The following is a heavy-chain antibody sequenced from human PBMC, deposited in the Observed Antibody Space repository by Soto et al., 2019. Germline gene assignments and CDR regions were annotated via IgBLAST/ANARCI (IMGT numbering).Heavy chain of an antibody. CDR2: IIPIFGTA. J-gene: IGHJ3*02. CDR1: GGTFSSYA. Sequence: QVQLVQSGAEVKKPGSSVKVSCKASGGTFSSYAISWVRQAPGQGLEWMGGIIPIFGTANYAQKFQGRVTITADKSTSTAYMELSSLRSEDTAVYYCAREKGVYDYVWGSYRFNDAFDIWGQGTMVTVSS. V-gene: IGHV1-69*06. D-gene: IGHD3-16*02. CDR3: AREKGVYDYVWGSYRFNDAFDI.